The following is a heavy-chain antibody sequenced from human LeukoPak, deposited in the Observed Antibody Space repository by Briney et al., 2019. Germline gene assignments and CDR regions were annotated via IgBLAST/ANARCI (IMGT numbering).Heavy chain of an antibody. V-gene: IGHV4-30-4*01. D-gene: IGHD3-9*01. CDR3: ARAAYYDILTGNKARYYYYGMDV. CDR1: GGSISSGDYY. CDR2: IYYSGST. Sequence: SETLSLTCTVSGGSISSGDYYWSWIRQPPGTGLEWIGYIYYSGSTYYNPSLKSRVTISVDTSKNQFSLKLSSVTAADTAVYYCARAAYYDILTGNKARYYYYGMDVWGQGTTVTVSS. J-gene: IGHJ6*02.